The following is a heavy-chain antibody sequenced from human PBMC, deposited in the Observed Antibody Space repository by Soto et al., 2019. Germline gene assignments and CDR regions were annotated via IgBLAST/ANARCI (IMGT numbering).Heavy chain of an antibody. CDR3: AIPYSGSYFDY. CDR2: IYYSGST. D-gene: IGHD1-26*01. J-gene: IGHJ4*02. CDR1: GGSISSSSYY. V-gene: IGHV4-39*01. Sequence: SETLSLTCTVSGGSISSSSYYWGWIRQPPGKGLEWIGSIYYSGSTYYNPSLKSRVTISVDTSKNQFSLKLSSVTAADTAVYYCAIPYSGSYFDYWGQGTLVTVSS.